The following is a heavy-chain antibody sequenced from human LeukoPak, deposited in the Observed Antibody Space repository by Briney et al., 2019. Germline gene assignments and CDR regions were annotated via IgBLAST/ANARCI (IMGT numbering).Heavy chain of an antibody. V-gene: IGHV4-59*13. Sequence: SETLSLTCTVSGGSISSYYWSWIRQPPGKGLEWIGYISYSGSTNYNPSLKSRVTISVDTSKNQFSLKLTSVTAADTATYYCARTGGYSSPLGFWGQGTLVTVSS. CDR1: GGSISSYY. CDR3: ARTGGYSSPLGF. D-gene: IGHD4-11*01. CDR2: ISYSGST. J-gene: IGHJ4*02.